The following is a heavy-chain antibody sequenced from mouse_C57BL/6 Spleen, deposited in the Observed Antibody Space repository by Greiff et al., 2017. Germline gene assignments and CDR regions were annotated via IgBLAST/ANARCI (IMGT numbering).Heavy chain of an antibody. D-gene: IGHD2-1*01. V-gene: IGHV1-50*01. J-gene: IGHJ2*01. CDR2: IDPSDSYT. CDR1: GYTFTSYW. Sequence: QVQLQQPGAELVKPGASVKLSCKASGYTFTSYWMQWVKQRPGQGLEWIGEIDPSDSYTNYNQKFKGKATLTVDTSSSTAYMQLSSLTSEDSAVYYCARRPRYGNYDYWGQGTTLTVSS. CDR3: ARRPRYGNYDY.